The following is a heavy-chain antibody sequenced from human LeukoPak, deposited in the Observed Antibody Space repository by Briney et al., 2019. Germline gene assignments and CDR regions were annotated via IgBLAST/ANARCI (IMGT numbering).Heavy chain of an antibody. J-gene: IGHJ3*02. CDR1: GFTFSDYY. V-gene: IGHV3-11*01. D-gene: IGHD1-26*01. Sequence: GGSLRLSCAASGFTFSDYYMSWIRQAPGKGLEWVSYISSSGSTIYYADSAKGRFTISRDNAKNSLYLQMNSLRAEDTAVYYCARTVPLERWEDAFDIWGQGTMVTVSS. CDR3: ARTVPLERWEDAFDI. CDR2: ISSSGSTI.